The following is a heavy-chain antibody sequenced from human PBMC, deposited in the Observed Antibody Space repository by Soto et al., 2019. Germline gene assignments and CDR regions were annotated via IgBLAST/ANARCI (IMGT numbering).Heavy chain of an antibody. D-gene: IGHD1-26*01. CDR1: GGSISSYY. Sequence: PSETLSLTCTVSGGSISSYYWSWIRQPPGKGLEWIGYIYYSGSTNYNPSLKSRVTISVDTSKNRFSLKLRSVTGADTDVYYCARRYGGNFDYWGQGTLVTVSS. CDR3: ARRYGGNFDY. CDR2: IYYSGST. J-gene: IGHJ4*02. V-gene: IGHV4-59*01.